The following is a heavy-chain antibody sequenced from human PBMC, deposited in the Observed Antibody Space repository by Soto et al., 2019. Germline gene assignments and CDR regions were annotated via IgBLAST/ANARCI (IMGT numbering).Heavy chain of an antibody. CDR2: ISAYTGNT. J-gene: IGHJ6*02. V-gene: IGHV1-18*01. Sequence: VQLVQSGAEVKKPGASVKVSCKASGYTFTTYGISWVRQAPGQGLEWMGWISAYTGNTNYAQKIQGRVTMTTDTSTSTAYMELRSLRSDDTAVYYCARQQWLYYYYGMDVWGQGTTVTVSS. D-gene: IGHD6-19*01. CDR3: ARQQWLYYYYGMDV. CDR1: GYTFTTYG.